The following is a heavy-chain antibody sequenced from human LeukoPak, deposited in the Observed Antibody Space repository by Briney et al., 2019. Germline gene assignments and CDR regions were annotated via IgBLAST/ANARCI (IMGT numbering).Heavy chain of an antibody. CDR3: AKVGFGWYQIDY. CDR2: IRYDGTSQ. D-gene: IGHD6-19*01. Sequence: GGSLRLSCATSGFTLSIYGMHWVRQAPGKGLEWVAFIRYDGTSQYYTDSVKGRFTISRDNSMNTMYLQMNSLRVEDTAVYYCAKVGFGWYQIDYWGQGTLVAVSS. J-gene: IGHJ4*02. CDR1: GFTLSIYG. V-gene: IGHV3-30*02.